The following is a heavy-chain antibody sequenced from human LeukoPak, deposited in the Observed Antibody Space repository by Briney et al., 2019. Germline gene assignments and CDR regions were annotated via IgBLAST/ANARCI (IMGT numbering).Heavy chain of an antibody. V-gene: IGHV3-23*01. CDR3: AKNRASSSRSYYYYYMDV. Sequence: PGGSLRLSCAASGFTFSSYAMSWVRQAPGKGLEWASAISGSGGSTYYADSVKGRFTISRDNSKNTLYLQMNSLRAEDTAVYYCAKNRASSSRSYYYYYMDVWGKGTTVTVSS. CDR2: ISGSGGST. J-gene: IGHJ6*03. CDR1: GFTFSSYA. D-gene: IGHD6-6*01.